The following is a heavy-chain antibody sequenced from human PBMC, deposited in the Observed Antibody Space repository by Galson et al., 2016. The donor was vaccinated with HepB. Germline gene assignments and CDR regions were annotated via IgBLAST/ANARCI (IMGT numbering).Heavy chain of an antibody. CDR3: ARDPAGGVGLDP. V-gene: IGHV3-33*01. CDR2: IWYHEVKK. J-gene: IGHJ5*02. D-gene: IGHD1-26*01. Sequence: SLRLSCAASGFTFSDFAMHWVRQAPGKGLEWVAVIWYHEVKKYYYSDSVKGRFTISRDNSKNTLYLQVNSPRVVDTAIYYCARDPAGGVGLDPWGQGTLVTVSS. CDR1: GFTFSDFA.